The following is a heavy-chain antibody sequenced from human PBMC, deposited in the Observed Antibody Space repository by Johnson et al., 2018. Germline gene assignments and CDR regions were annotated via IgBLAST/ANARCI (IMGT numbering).Heavy chain of an antibody. V-gene: IGHV3-30*18. CDR1: GFTFSNYG. Sequence: QVQLLETGGGVVQHGRSLRLCCAVSGFTFSNYGMHWVRQAPGKGLEWMALISSDGNKKYYADSGKGRFTISRDNSTNTLYLQMNSMRTDDTAVYYCAKRGSDYDYYYYYMDVWGKGTTVTVSS. CDR2: ISSDGNKK. CDR3: AKRGSDYDYYYYYMDV. J-gene: IGHJ6*03. D-gene: IGHD3-16*01.